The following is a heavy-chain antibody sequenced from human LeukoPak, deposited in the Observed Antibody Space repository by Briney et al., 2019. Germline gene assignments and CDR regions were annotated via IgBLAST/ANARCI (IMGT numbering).Heavy chain of an antibody. CDR1: GFTFTSYD. CDR3: TRGAGTGWRFDS. CDR2: ISHSSSYI. D-gene: IGHD6-19*01. Sequence: GGSLRLSCAASGFTFTSYDMTWVRQAPGKGLEWVSSISHSSSYIYYADSVKGRFTISRDNAKNSLYLQMNSLRAEDTAVYYCTRGAGTGWRFDSWGQGTLLTVSS. J-gene: IGHJ4*02. V-gene: IGHV3-21*01.